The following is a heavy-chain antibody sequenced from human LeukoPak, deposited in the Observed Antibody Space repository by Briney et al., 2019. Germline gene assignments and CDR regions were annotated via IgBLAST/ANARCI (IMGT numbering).Heavy chain of an antibody. V-gene: IGHV4-59*08. CDR2: IHYSWIT. Sequence: PSETLSLTCTVSGGSSSNYYWNWIRQPPGKGLEWIGYIHYSWITNYNPSLKSRVTMSVDTSKNQFSLKLSSVTAADTAVYYCAAAYYNWFDSWGQGTLVTVSS. J-gene: IGHJ5*01. CDR3: AAAYYNWFDS. CDR1: GGSSSNYY. D-gene: IGHD6-13*01.